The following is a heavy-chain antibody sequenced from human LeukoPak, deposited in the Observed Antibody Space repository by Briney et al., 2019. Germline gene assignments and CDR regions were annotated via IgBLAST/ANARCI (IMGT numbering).Heavy chain of an antibody. D-gene: IGHD5-18*01. J-gene: IGHJ3*02. V-gene: IGHV1-18*01. CDR1: GYTFTSYG. CDR2: ISAYNGNT. CDR3: ARAGPRGYTSGGTFDI. Sequence: ASVKVSCKASGYTFTSYGISWVRQAPGQGLEWMGWISAYNGNTNYAQKLQGRVTMTTDTSTSTAYMELRSLRSDDTAVYYCARAGPRGYTSGGTFDIWGQGTMVTVSS.